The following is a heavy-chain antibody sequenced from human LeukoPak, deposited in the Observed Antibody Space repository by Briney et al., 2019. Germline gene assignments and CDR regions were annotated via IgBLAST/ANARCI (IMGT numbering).Heavy chain of an antibody. D-gene: IGHD2-15*01. CDR1: GFTFSNYA. Sequence: GGSLRLSCAASGFTFSNYAMSWVRQAPGKGLEWVSSISGSGDSTNYADSVKGRFTISRDSSKSTLYLQMSSLRAGDTAVYYCASSGYCSGGSCHLRYWYFDFWGRGTLVTVSS. J-gene: IGHJ2*01. V-gene: IGHV3-23*01. CDR2: ISGSGDST. CDR3: ASSGYCSGGSCHLRYWYFDF.